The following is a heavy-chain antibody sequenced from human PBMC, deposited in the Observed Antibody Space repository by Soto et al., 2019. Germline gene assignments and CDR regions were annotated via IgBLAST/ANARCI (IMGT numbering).Heavy chain of an antibody. CDR3: ARAGSSLYNWFDP. Sequence: PSETLSLTCTVSGGSISSYYWSWIRQPPGKGLEWIGYIYYSGSTNYNPSLKSRVTISVDTSKNQFSLKLSSVTAADTAVYYCARAGSSLYNWFDPWGQGTLVTVSS. CDR1: GGSISSYY. CDR2: IYYSGST. V-gene: IGHV4-59*01. J-gene: IGHJ5*02. D-gene: IGHD6-13*01.